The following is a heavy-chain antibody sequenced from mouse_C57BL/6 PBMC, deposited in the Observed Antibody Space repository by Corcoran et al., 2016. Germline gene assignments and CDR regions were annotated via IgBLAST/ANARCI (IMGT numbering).Heavy chain of an antibody. CDR3: ASSFITTVFDY. D-gene: IGHD1-1*01. J-gene: IGHJ2*01. V-gene: IGHV1-81*01. Sequence: QVQLQQSGAELARPGASVKLSCKASGYTFTSYGISWVKQRTGQGLEWIGEIYPRSGNTYYNEKFKGKATLTADKSSSTAYIELRSLTSEDSAVYFCASSFITTVFDYWGQGTTLTVSS. CDR2: IYPRSGNT. CDR1: GYTFTSYG.